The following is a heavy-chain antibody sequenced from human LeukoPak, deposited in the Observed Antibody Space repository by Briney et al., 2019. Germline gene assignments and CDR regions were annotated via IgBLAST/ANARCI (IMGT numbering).Heavy chain of an antibody. CDR3: ARSSNGPFDY. Sequence: GGSLRLSCAAPGFTFNDHYIAWVRQAPGKGLDWVGRNRNKANSYTTEYAASVKGRFTISRDESKNSLYLQMNSLKTEDTAVYYCARSSNGPFDYWGQGALVTVSS. CDR2: NRNKANSYTT. J-gene: IGHJ4*02. D-gene: IGHD4-17*01. CDR1: GFTFNDHY. V-gene: IGHV3-72*01.